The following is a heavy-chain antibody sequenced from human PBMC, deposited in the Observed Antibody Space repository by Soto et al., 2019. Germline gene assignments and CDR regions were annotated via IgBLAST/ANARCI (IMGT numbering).Heavy chain of an antibody. CDR2: IRYDGSNI. J-gene: IGHJ5*02. Sequence: GGSLRLSCAASGGIFSGYGMHWVRQAPGKGLEWVAVIRYDGSNIYYADSVKGRFTISRDNSKNTLYLQMNSLRAEDTAVYYCFYDSSGYYDWFDPWGQGTLVTVSS. CDR1: GGIFSGYG. D-gene: IGHD3-22*01. V-gene: IGHV3-30*02. CDR3: FYDSSGYYDWFDP.